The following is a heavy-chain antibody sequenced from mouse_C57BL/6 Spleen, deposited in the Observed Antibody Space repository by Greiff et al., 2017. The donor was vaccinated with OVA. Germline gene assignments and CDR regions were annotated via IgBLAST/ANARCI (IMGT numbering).Heavy chain of an antibody. CDR1: GYTFTSYW. CDR3: ARGGSRGTGYFDV. Sequence: VQLQQPGAELVKPGASVTMSCKASGYTFTSYWITWVKQRPGQGLEWIGDIYPGSGSTNYNEKFKSKATLTVDTSSSTAYMQLSSLTSEDSAVYYCARGGSRGTGYFDVWGTGTTVTVSS. V-gene: IGHV1-55*01. D-gene: IGHD1-1*01. J-gene: IGHJ1*03. CDR2: IYPGSGST.